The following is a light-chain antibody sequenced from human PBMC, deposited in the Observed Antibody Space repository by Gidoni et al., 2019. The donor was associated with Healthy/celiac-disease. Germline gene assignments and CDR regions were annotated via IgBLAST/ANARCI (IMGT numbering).Light chain of an antibody. CDR3: QQYDNLPSYT. V-gene: IGKV1-33*01. J-gene: IGKJ2*01. Sequence: DIQMTQSPSSLSASVRDRVTITCQASQDISNYLNWYQQKPGKAPKLLIYDASNLETGVQSRFSGSGSGTDFTFTISSLQPEDIAIYYCQQYDNLPSYTFGQGTKLEIK. CDR1: QDISNY. CDR2: DAS.